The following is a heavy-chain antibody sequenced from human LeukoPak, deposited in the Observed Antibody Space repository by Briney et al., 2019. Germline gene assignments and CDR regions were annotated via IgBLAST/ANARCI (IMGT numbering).Heavy chain of an antibody. CDR1: GGSISGHY. Sequence: SETLSLTCTVSGGSISGHYWTWIRQPPGKGLEWIGQIHYSGRPDYNPSLKSRVTISVDTSKNQLSLKVTSVTGANTAVYYFARFGVELDTDAWGQGTTVTVSS. J-gene: IGHJ6*02. CDR2: IHYSGRP. CDR3: ARFGVELDTDA. V-gene: IGHV4-59*11. D-gene: IGHD3-16*01.